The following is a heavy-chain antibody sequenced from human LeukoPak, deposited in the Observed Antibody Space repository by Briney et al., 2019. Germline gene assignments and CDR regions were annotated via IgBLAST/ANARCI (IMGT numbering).Heavy chain of an antibody. V-gene: IGHV4-34*01. Sequence: SETLSLTCAVYGGSFSGYYWSWLRQPPGKGLEWIGEINHSGSTNYNPSLKSRVTISVDTSKNQFSLKLSSVTAADTAVYYCERSVGGSYEADYWGQGTLVTVSS. CDR1: GGSFSGYY. J-gene: IGHJ4*02. D-gene: IGHD1-26*01. CDR3: ERSVGGSYEADY. CDR2: INHSGST.